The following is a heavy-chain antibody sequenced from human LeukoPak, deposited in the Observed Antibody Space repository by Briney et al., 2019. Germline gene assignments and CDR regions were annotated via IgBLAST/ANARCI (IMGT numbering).Heavy chain of an antibody. CDR1: EFTFSDYY. CDR3: ARGDKDFYYGMDV. CDR2: ISSNGSTI. J-gene: IGHJ6*02. D-gene: IGHD2-15*01. Sequence: GGSLRLSCAASEFTFSDYYMRWIRQAPGKGLEWVSYISSNGSTIYYADSVEGRFTISRDNAKNSLYLQMNSLRAEDTAVYYCARGDKDFYYGMDVWGQGTTVTVSS. V-gene: IGHV3-11*01.